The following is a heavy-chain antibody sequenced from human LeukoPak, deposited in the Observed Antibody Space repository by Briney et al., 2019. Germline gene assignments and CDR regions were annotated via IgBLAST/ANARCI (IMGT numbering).Heavy chain of an antibody. CDR3: ARRVWFGELNWFDP. CDR2: IYYSGST. CDR1: GGSISSYY. V-gene: IGHV4-59*01. D-gene: IGHD3-10*01. Sequence: PSETLSLTCTVSGGSISSYYWSWIRQPPGKGLEWIGYIYYSGSTNYNPSLKSRVTISVDTSKNQFSLKLSSVTVADTAVYYCARRVWFGELNWFDPWGQGTLVTVSS. J-gene: IGHJ5*02.